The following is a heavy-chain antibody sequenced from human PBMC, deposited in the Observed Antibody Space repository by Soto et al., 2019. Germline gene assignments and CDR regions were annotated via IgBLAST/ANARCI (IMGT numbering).Heavy chain of an antibody. J-gene: IGHJ4*02. V-gene: IGHV4-30-4*02. CDR2: IYYSGST. D-gene: IGHD3-3*01. CDR3: AREGASYDFWSGHTYYYFDY. CDR1: GGSISSGDYY. Sequence: SATLSLTCTVSGGSISSGDYYWSWIRKHPGKGLEWIGYIYYSGSTYYNPSLKSRVTISVDTSKNQFSLKLSSVTAADTAVYYCAREGASYDFWSGHTYYYFDYWGQGTLVTVSS.